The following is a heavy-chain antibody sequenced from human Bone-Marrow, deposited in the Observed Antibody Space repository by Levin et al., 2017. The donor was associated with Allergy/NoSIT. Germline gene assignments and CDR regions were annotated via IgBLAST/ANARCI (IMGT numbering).Heavy chain of an antibody. Sequence: KTGGSLRLSCAASGFTVSSYTMNWVRQAPGKGLEWVSSISSSSSSIYYADSVKGRFTISRDNAKSSLYLQMNNLRAEDAAVYYCAREYSSSSGKTFDYWGQGTLVTVSS. D-gene: IGHD6-6*01. V-gene: IGHV3-21*01. CDR3: AREYSSSSGKTFDY. CDR2: ISSSSSSI. CDR1: GFTVSSYT. J-gene: IGHJ4*02.